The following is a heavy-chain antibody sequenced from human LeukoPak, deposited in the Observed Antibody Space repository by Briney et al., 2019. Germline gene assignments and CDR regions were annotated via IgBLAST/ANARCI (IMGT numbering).Heavy chain of an antibody. D-gene: IGHD3-22*01. CDR1: GFPFSSYS. Sequence: GGSLRLSCAASGFPFSSYSMNWVRQAPGKGLEWVSSISSSSSYIYYADAVKGRFTISRDNAKNSLYLQMNSLRAEDTAVYYCARGGGIVGGFDYWGQGTLVTVSS. CDR3: ARGGGIVGGFDY. CDR2: ISSSSSYI. J-gene: IGHJ4*02. V-gene: IGHV3-21*01.